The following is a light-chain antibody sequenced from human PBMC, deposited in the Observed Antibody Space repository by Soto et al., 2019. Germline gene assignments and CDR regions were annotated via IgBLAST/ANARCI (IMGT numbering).Light chain of an antibody. CDR1: SSDVGGYNS. Sequence: QYALTQPRSVSGSPGQAVTISCTGTSSDVGGYNSVSWYQQHPVKAPKVMIYDVSKRPSGVPDRFSGSKSGNTASLTISGLQAEDEADYYCCSYAGTYYVVGTGTKLTVL. V-gene: IGLV2-11*01. J-gene: IGLJ1*01. CDR3: CSYAGTYYV. CDR2: DVS.